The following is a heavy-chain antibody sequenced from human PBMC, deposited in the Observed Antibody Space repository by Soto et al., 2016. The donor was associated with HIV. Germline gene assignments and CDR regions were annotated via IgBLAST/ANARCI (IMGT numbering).Heavy chain of an antibody. J-gene: IGHJ4*02. D-gene: IGHD4-17*01. Sequence: EVQLVESGGGLVKPGGSLRLSCAASGFTFSTYSMNWVRQAPGKGLEWVSSISSSSSYIYYGDSVKGHSPSPETTPRTQLYLQMNSLRAEDTAVYYCARVGDTDGYWGQGTLVTVSS. V-gene: IGHV3-21*01. CDR3: ARVGDTDGY. CDR2: ISSSSSYI. CDR1: GFTFSTYS.